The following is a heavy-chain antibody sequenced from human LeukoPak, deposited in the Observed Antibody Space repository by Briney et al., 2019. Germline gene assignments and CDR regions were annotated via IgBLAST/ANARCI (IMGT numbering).Heavy chain of an antibody. J-gene: IGHJ2*01. CDR3: ARHFHPAETTGGYFDL. Sequence: GGSLRLSCQSFGYNFTPYWIVWVRQMPGKGLEWMGITFAGYSYTIYSPSFQCQVTISVDKSISTAYLQWSSLKASDTAMYYCARHFHPAETTGGYFDLWGRGTLDTVSA. CDR2: TFAGYSYT. V-gene: IGHV5-51*01. CDR1: GYNFTPYW. D-gene: IGHD4-17*01.